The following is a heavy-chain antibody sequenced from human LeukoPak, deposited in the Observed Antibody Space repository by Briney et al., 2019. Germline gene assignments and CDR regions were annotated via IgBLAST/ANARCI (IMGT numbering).Heavy chain of an antibody. Sequence: SETLSLTCSVSGASMRTYYWGWVRQTPGKGLEFMGYISDTGSTNYNPPLKSRVTISVDTSKSLFYLRLTCATAADTAVYYCARDGDSGDFVGAFDVWGQGTLVTVSS. D-gene: IGHD4-17*01. CDR3: ARDGDSGDFVGAFDV. J-gene: IGHJ3*01. CDR1: GASMRTYY. CDR2: ISDTGST. V-gene: IGHV4-59*01.